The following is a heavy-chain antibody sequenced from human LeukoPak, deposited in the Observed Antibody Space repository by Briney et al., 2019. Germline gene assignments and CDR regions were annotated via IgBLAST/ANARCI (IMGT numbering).Heavy chain of an antibody. CDR1: GFTFSGSA. V-gene: IGHV3-73*01. CDR2: IRSKANSYAT. Sequence: PGGSLRLSCAASGFTFSGSAMHWVRQASGKGLEWVGRIRSKANSYATAYAASVKGRFTISRDDSKNTAYLQMNSPKTEDTAVYYCTITYYYDSSGYSLGYWGQGTLVTVSS. CDR3: TITYYYDSSGYSLGY. D-gene: IGHD3-22*01. J-gene: IGHJ4*02.